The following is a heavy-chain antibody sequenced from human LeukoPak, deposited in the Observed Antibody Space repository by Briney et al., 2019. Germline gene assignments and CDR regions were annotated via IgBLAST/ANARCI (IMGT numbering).Heavy chain of an antibody. D-gene: IGHD3-9*01. CDR3: ARDEVLRYFDWLY. J-gene: IGHJ4*02. CDR2: ISSSGSTI. CDR1: GFTFSSYE. Sequence: GGSLRLSCAASGFTFSSYEMNWVRQAPGKGLEWVSYISSSGSTIYYADSVKGRFTISRDNAKNSLYLQMNSLRAEDTAVYYRARDEVLRYFDWLYWGQGTLVTVSS. V-gene: IGHV3-48*03.